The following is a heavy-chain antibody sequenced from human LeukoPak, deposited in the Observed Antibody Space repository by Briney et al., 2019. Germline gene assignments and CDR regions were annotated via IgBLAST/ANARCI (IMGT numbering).Heavy chain of an antibody. J-gene: IGHJ5*02. CDR3: ATLRAVSGVVVAATVRWFDP. CDR2: FDPEDGET. Sequence: ASVNVSCKVSGYTLTELSMHWVRQAPGKGLEWMGGFDPEDGETIYAQKFQGRVTMTEDTSTDTAYMELSSLRSEDTAVYYCATLRAVSGVVVAATVRWFDPWGQGTLVTVSS. D-gene: IGHD2-15*01. V-gene: IGHV1-24*01. CDR1: GYTLTELS.